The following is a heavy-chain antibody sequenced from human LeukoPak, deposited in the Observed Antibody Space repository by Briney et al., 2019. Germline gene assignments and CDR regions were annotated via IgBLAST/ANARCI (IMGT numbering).Heavy chain of an antibody. Sequence: GGSLRLSCAASGFTFSSYGMHWVRQAPGKGLEWVAFIRYDGSNKYYADSVKGRFTISRDNSKNTLYLQMNSLRAEDTAVYYCAKDPPCGGDCYLYYFDYWGQGTLVTVSS. CDR1: GFTFSSYG. V-gene: IGHV3-30*02. J-gene: IGHJ4*02. D-gene: IGHD2-21*01. CDR3: AKDPPCGGDCYLYYFDY. CDR2: IRYDGSNK.